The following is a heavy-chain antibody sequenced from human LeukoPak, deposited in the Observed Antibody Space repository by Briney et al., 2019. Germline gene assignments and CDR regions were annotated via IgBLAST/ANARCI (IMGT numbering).Heavy chain of an antibody. Sequence: GESLKISCKGSGYSFTDYWISWVRQTPGKGLEWMGRIDPSDSYTSYKKAFQGHVAISVDKSISTAYLQWSSLKASDTAMYFCARMTNNYDSGTYQSDAFDTWGQGTMVTVSP. V-gene: IGHV5-10-1*01. CDR3: ARMTNNYDSGTYQSDAFDT. J-gene: IGHJ3*02. D-gene: IGHD3-10*01. CDR2: IDPSDSYT. CDR1: GYSFTDYW.